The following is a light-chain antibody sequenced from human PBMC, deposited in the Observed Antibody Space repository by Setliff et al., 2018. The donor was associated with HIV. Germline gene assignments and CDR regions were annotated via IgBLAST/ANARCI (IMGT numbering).Light chain of an antibody. CDR2: DVG. CDR3: SSYTSSSTYV. CDR1: SSDVGGYNY. Sequence: QSVLTQPASVFGSPGQSITISCTGTSSDVGGYNYVSWYQQHPGKAPKLMIYDVGNRPSGVSNRFSGSKSGNTASLTISGLQAEDEADYYCSSYTSSSTYVFGTGTKATVL. J-gene: IGLJ1*01. V-gene: IGLV2-14*03.